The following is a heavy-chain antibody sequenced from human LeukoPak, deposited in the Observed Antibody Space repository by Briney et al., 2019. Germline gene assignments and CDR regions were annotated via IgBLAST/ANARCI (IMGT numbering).Heavy chain of an antibody. Sequence: SETLSLTCTVSGGSISSYNWSWIRQPPGKGLEWIGYIYYSGSTNYNPSLKSRVTISVDTSKNQFSLKLSSVTAADTAVYYCARHSGEMYYFDYWGQGTLVTVSS. CDR2: IYYSGST. CDR3: ARHSGEMYYFDY. CDR1: GGSISSYN. D-gene: IGHD7-27*01. J-gene: IGHJ4*02. V-gene: IGHV4-59*08.